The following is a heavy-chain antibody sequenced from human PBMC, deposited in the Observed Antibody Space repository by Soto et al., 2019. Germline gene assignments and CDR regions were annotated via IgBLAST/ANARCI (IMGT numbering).Heavy chain of an antibody. CDR2: IIPIFGTA. J-gene: IGHJ6*02. D-gene: IGHD2-15*01. V-gene: IGHV1-69*13. CDR1: GGTFSSYA. CDR3: ARDAPPDIVVVVAAYGMDV. Sequence: SAKVSCKASGGTFSSYAISWARQDPGQGLEWMGGIIPIFGTANYAQKFQGRVTITADESTSTAYMELSSLRSEDTAVYYCARDAPPDIVVVVAAYGMDVWGQGTTVTVSS.